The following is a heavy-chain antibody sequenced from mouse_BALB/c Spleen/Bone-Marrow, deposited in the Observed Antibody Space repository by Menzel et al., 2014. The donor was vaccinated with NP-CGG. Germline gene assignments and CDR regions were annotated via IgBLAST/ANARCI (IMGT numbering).Heavy chain of an antibody. CDR2: IHPGDGDT. V-gene: IGHV1-80*01. J-gene: IGHJ2*01. CDR1: GYTFTNFW. CDR3: ARVYYGNLDY. Sequence: VQLQQSGAELVRPGSSVKLSCKVSGYTFTNFWMNWVKQRPGQGLEWIGQIHPGDGDTNNSGKFKGKATLTTDKSSSTAYMQLSSLSSEDSAVYFCARVYYGNLDYWGQGTTLTVSS. D-gene: IGHD2-1*01.